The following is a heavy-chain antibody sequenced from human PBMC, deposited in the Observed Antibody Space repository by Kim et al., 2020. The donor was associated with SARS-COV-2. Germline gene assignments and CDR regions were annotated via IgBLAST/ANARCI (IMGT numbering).Heavy chain of an antibody. V-gene: IGHV4-30-2*01. D-gene: IGHD3-3*01. J-gene: IGHJ4*02. CDR1: GGSISSGGYS. Sequence: SETLSLTCAVSGGSISSGGYSWSWIRQPPGKGLEWIGYIYHSGSTYYNPSLKSRVTISVDRSKNQFSLKLSSVTAADTAVYYCARGGSDFWSGYYQAPTTYYFDYWGQGTLVTVSS. CDR2: IYHSGST. CDR3: ARGGSDFWSGYYQAPTTYYFDY.